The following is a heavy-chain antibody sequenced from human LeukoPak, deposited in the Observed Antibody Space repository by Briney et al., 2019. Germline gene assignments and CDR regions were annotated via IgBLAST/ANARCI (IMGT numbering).Heavy chain of an antibody. CDR3: AKDRPVLYCSSTSCYNENEHNYYYYYMDV. Sequence: PGGSLRLSCAASGFTFSSYAMSWVRQAPGKGLEWVSGISGNGVNTYHADSVKGRFTISRDNSKNTLYLQMNSLRAEDTAVYYCAKDRPVLYCSSTSCYNENEHNYYYYYMDVWGKGTTVTVSS. CDR2: ISGNGVNT. CDR1: GFTFSSYA. D-gene: IGHD2-2*02. J-gene: IGHJ6*03. V-gene: IGHV3-23*01.